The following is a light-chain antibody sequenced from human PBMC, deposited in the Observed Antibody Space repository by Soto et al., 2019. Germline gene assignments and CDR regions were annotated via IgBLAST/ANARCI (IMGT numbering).Light chain of an antibody. V-gene: IGKV3-15*01. CDR2: RAS. CDR3: LQYHNLWA. Sequence: EIVLTHSPGSLSLFPCETATLSCRASQNIYSNIAWYQQRPGQAPRLLIYRASTRATGVPARFSGSGSGTDFTLTISSLQSEDFTVYSCLQYHNLWAFGQGTKVDIK. J-gene: IGKJ1*01. CDR1: QNIYSN.